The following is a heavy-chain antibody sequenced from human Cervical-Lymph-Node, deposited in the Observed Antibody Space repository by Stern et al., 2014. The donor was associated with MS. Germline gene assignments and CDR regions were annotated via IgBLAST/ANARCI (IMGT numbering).Heavy chain of an antibody. J-gene: IGHJ6*02. CDR3: VRDDREIHLWSSGGDV. Sequence: QVQLVQSGAEVKEPGASVKVSCKASGYTFTDYCLHWVRQAPGQGLEWMGRINPNSGDTKYAYKFEGRVTMTRDTSITTAYMEVSRLRSDDSAVYFCVRDDREIHLWSSGGDVWGQGTTVTVSS. CDR2: INPNSGDT. V-gene: IGHV1-2*06. CDR1: GYTFTDYC. D-gene: IGHD2-8*01.